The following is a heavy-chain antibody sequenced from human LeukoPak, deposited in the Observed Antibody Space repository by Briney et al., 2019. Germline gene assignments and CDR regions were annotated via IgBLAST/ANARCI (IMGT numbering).Heavy chain of an antibody. CDR1: GGSISSYY. V-gene: IGHV4-4*07. CDR3: ARVGPYDILTGYYDYYFDY. CDR2: IYTSENT. D-gene: IGHD3-9*01. J-gene: IGHJ4*02. Sequence: SETLSLTCTVSGGSISSYYWSWIRQPAGKGLEWIGRIYTSENTDYNPSHKSRVTMSVDTSKNQFSLKLSSVTAADTAVYYCARVGPYDILTGYYDYYFDYWGQGTLVTVSS.